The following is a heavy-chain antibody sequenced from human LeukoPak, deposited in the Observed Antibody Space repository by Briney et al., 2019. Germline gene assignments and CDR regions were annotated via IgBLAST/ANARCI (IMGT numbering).Heavy chain of an antibody. J-gene: IGHJ5*02. D-gene: IGHD3-22*01. Sequence: SVKVSCKASGGTFSSYAISWVRQAPGQGLEWMGGIIPIFGTANYAQKFQGRVTITADKSTSTAYMELSSLRSEDTAVYYCAREGLSITMIVVATYPNWFDPWGQGTLVTVSS. CDR2: IIPIFGTA. V-gene: IGHV1-69*06. CDR3: AREGLSITMIVVATYPNWFDP. CDR1: GGTFSSYA.